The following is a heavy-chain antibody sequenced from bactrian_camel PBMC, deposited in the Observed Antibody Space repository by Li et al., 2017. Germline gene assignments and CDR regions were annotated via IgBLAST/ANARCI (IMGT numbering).Heavy chain of an antibody. CDR1: GYAYKNNC. V-gene: IGHV3S53*01. D-gene: IGHD3*01. CDR3: AASILEGDVRCSTPTWRGYLNHFAY. CDR2: IDNEDIA. J-gene: IGHJ6*01. Sequence: VQLVESGGGSVQAGGSLKLTCARSGYAYKNNCMGWFRQVPDKDREKVATIDNEDIAEYSDSVMARFHISKDNAKNTLDLQMNDLSPEDTGKYYCAASILEGDVRCSTPTWRGYLNHFAYWGRGTQVTVS.